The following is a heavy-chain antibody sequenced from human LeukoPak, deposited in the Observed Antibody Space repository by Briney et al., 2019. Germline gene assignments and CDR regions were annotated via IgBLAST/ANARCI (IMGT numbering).Heavy chain of an antibody. J-gene: IGHJ4*02. Sequence: ASVKVSCKASGYTFTSYDINWVRQATGQGLEWMGWMNPNSGNTGYAQKFQGRVTMTRNTSISTAYMELSSLRSEDTAVYYCARGPVGYSSGWSPSGYWGQGTLVTVSS. D-gene: IGHD6-19*01. CDR1: GYTFTSYD. CDR3: ARGPVGYSSGWSPSGY. V-gene: IGHV1-8*01. CDR2: MNPNSGNT.